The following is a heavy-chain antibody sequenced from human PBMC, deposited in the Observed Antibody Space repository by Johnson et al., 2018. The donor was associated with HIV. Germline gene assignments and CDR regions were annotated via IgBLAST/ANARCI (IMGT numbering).Heavy chain of an antibody. J-gene: IGHJ3*02. CDR2: VSNDGNNK. Sequence: QVQLLESGGGVVQPGKSLRLFCAASGFTFSSYAMHWVRQAPGKGLEWVAVVSNDGNNKYYTDSVKGRFTISRDNSRNTLNLQMNNLRAEDTVVYYCARDTDDFWSGEGAFDIWGQGTMVTVSS. V-gene: IGHV3-30*03. D-gene: IGHD3-3*01. CDR1: GFTFSSYA. CDR3: ARDTDDFWSGEGAFDI.